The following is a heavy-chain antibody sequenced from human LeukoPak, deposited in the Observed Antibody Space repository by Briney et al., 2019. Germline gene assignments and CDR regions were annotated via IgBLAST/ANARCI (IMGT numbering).Heavy chain of an antibody. CDR3: AKVCDPSSGYIVVVTALWYGMDV. D-gene: IGHD2-21*02. CDR2: ISYDGSNK. V-gene: IGHV3-30*18. Sequence: GRSLRLSCAASGFTFSSYGMHRFRQAPGKGLEWVAVISYDGSNKYYADSVKGRFTISRDNSKNTLYLQMNSLRAEDTAVYYCAKVCDPSSGYIVVVTALWYGMDVWGQGTTVTVSS. CDR1: GFTFSSYG. J-gene: IGHJ6*02.